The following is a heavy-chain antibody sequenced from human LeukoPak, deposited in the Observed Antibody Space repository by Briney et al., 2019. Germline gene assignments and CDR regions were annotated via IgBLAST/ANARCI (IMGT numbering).Heavy chain of an antibody. Sequence: SETLSLTCAVYGGSFSGYYWSWIRQPPGKGLEWIGEINHSGSTNYNPSLKSRVTISVDTSKNQFSLKLSSVTAADTAVYYCARHPRITILDYYGMDVWGQGTTVTVSS. D-gene: IGHD3-9*01. J-gene: IGHJ6*02. CDR3: ARHPRITILDYYGMDV. CDR2: INHSGST. CDR1: GGSFSGYY. V-gene: IGHV4-34*01.